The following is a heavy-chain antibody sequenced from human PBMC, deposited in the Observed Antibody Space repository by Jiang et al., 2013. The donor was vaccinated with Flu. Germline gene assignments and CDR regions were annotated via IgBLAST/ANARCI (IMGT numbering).Heavy chain of an antibody. CDR1: GGTFSNYA. J-gene: IGHJ6*03. Sequence: GAEVKRPGSSVKVSCKASGGTFSNYAINWVRQAPGQGLEWMGRIIPIFDTADYPQKFQGRVRITADESTNTAYMELTSLTAEDTAMYYCARSISSSWHYYYHYMDVWGTGTTVTVSS. D-gene: IGHD6-13*01. V-gene: IGHV1-69*15. CDR2: IIPIFDTA. CDR3: ARSISSSWHYYYHYMDV.